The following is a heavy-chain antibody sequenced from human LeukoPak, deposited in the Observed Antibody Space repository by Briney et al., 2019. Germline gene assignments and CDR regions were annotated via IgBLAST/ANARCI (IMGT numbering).Heavy chain of an antibody. CDR3: ARDWGCPPQASGRICNPPNWFDP. V-gene: IGHV4-39*07. CDR1: GGSISSSSYF. CDR2: IYYSGST. D-gene: IGHD1-26*01. J-gene: IGHJ5*02. Sequence: SETLSLTCNVSGGSISSSSYFWGWLRQPPGKRLEWIGTIYYSGSTYYNPSLKSRVIILIGTSKNQFSLKLSSVTAADTAVYYCARDWGCPPQASGRICNPPNWFDPWGQGILVTVSS.